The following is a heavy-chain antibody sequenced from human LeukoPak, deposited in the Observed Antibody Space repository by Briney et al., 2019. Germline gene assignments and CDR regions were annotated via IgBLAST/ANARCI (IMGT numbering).Heavy chain of an antibody. V-gene: IGHV3-30*02. CDR2: IRYDGSNK. D-gene: IGHD4-23*01. CDR1: GFTFSSYG. CDR3: AKDTVAGFDY. Sequence: GGSLRLSCPAYGFTFSSYGMHWVRQAPGKGLEWVAFIRYDGSNKYYADSVKGRFTISRDNSKNTLYLQMNSLRAEDTAVYYCAKDTVAGFDYWGQGTLATVSS. J-gene: IGHJ4*02.